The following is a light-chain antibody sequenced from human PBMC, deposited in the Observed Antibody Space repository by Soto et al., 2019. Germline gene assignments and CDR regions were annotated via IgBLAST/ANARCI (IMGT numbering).Light chain of an antibody. CDR3: QQYDNSPIT. V-gene: IGKV3-20*01. CDR1: QRVISNH. Sequence: DIVLTQSPGTLSLSPGERATLSCRASQRVISNHLAWYQHKPGQADRLLIYGGSSRATGIRVRFSGSGSEKDAIITITRMEPEDFVVYYCQQYDNSPITFGQGTRLEIK. CDR2: GGS. J-gene: IGKJ5*01.